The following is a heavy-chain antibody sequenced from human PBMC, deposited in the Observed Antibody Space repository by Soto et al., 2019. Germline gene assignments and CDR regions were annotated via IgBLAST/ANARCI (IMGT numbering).Heavy chain of an antibody. J-gene: IGHJ6*02. D-gene: IGHD3-3*01. CDR1: GGTFSSYA. CDR2: IIPIFGTA. V-gene: IGHV1-69*13. CDR3: AGDNRASITIFGVVHYGMDV. Sequence: SVKVSCKASGGTFSSYAISWVRQAPGQGLEWMGGIIPIFGTANYAQKFQGRVTITADESTSTAYMELSSLRSEDTAVYYCAGDNRASITIFGVVHYGMDVWGQGTTVTVSS.